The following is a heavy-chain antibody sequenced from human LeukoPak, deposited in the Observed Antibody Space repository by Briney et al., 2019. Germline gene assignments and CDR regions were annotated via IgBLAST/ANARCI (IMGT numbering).Heavy chain of an antibody. CDR1: GGTFSRNA. Sequence: SVKVSCKASGGTFSRNAISWVRQAPGQGLEWMGRIIPMVGIATYAQKFQGRVTITEDRSTNTAYMELSSLRSEDTAVYYCATADPRFLGVWYYYYMDVWGKGTTVTVSS. D-gene: IGHD3-10*01. CDR2: IIPMVGIA. J-gene: IGHJ6*03. V-gene: IGHV1-69*04. CDR3: ATADPRFLGVWYYYYMDV.